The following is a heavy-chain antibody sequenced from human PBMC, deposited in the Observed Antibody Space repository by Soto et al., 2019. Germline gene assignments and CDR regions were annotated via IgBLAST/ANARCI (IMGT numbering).Heavy chain of an antibody. CDR3: VKDSTISADGWFDP. D-gene: IGHD2-2*02. CDR2: ISWNSGSI. J-gene: IGHJ5*02. Sequence: PGGSLRLSCAASGFTFDDYAMHWVRQAPGKGLEWVSGISWNSGSIGYADSVKGRFTISRDNAKNSLYLQMNSLRAEDTAFYYCVKDSTISADGWFDPWGQGT. CDR1: GFTFDDYA. V-gene: IGHV3-9*01.